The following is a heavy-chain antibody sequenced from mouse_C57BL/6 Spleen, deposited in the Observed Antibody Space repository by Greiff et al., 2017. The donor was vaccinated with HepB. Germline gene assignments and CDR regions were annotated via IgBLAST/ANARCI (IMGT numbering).Heavy chain of an antibody. CDR2: IDPSDSET. Sequence: QVQLQQPGAELVRPGSSVKLSCKASGYTFTSYWMHWVKQRPIQGLEWIGNIDPSDSETHYNQKFKDKATLTVDKSSSTAYMQLSSVASEDSAVYYCARGGGYFDVWGTGTTVTVSS. J-gene: IGHJ1*03. V-gene: IGHV1-52*01. CDR3: ARGGGYFDV. CDR1: GYTFTSYW.